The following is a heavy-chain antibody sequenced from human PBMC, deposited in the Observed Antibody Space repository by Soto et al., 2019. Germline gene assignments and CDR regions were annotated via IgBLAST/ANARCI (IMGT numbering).Heavy chain of an antibody. CDR3: ARDRGAGTDKSFDY. J-gene: IGHJ4*02. CDR2: ISSSGTSA. V-gene: IGHV3-11*05. CDR1: GFTFSAVY. Sequence: VQLEESGGGLVKPGGSLRLSCAASGFTFSAVYMSWIRQAPNKGLEYISYISSSGTSANYADSVKGRFTISRDNAKNSLYLQMNSLRAEDTAVYYCARDRGAGTDKSFDYWGQGALVTGSS. D-gene: IGHD3-10*01.